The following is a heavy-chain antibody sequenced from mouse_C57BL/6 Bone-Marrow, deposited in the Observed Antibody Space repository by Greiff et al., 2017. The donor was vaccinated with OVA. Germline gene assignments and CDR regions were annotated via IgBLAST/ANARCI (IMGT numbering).Heavy chain of an antibody. D-gene: IGHD1-1*01. CDR1: GFTFSDYG. J-gene: IGHJ2*01. CDR3: AITTVVATDFDD. CDR2: ISSGSSTI. V-gene: IGHV5-17*01. Sequence: EVKLVESGGGLVKPGGSLKLSCAASGFTFSDYGMHWVRQAPEKGLEWVAYISSGSSTIYYADTVKGRSTISRDNAKNTLFLQMTSLRSEDTAMYYCAITTVVATDFDDWGQGTTLTVSS.